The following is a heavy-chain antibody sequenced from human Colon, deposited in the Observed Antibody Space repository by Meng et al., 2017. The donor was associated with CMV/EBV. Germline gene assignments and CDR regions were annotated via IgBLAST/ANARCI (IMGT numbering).Heavy chain of an antibody. CDR2: VVLVSGNT. J-gene: IGHJ4*02. Sequence: SVKVSCKASGFTFSTLQWVRQPRGQRPEWIGWVVLVSGNTHFAPEFRGRATISWDMSASTSHMELSTLRTDDTAVYFCARGGEMNHDYWGQGTLVTVSS. CDR1: GFTFST. V-gene: IGHV1-58*01. D-gene: IGHD1-14*01. CDR3: ARGGEMNHDY.